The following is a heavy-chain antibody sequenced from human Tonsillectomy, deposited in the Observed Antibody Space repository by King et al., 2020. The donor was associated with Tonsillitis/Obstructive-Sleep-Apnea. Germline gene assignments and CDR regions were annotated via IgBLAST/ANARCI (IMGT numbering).Heavy chain of an antibody. V-gene: IGHV4-31*03. CDR2: IYYRGST. J-gene: IGHJ4*02. CDR1: GGSISSGGYY. Sequence: QLQESGPGLVKPSQTLSLTCTVSGGSISSGGYYWSWIRQHPGKGLEWIGYIYYRGSTYYNPSLTSRVTISVHTSKNPFSLKLSSVTAADTSVYYCASEGGDDSSSPLGCWGQGTLVTVSS. CDR3: ASEGGDDSSSPLGC. D-gene: IGHD6-6*01.